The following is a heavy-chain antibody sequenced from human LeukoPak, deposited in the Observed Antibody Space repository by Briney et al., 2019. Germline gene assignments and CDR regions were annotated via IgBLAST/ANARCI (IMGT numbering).Heavy chain of an antibody. CDR3: AKVPTPRYYYDSSAFDI. CDR2: ISGSGGST. CDR1: GFTFSSYA. D-gene: IGHD3-22*01. V-gene: IGHV3-23*01. J-gene: IGHJ3*02. Sequence: GGSLRLSCAASGFTFSSYAMSWVRQAPGKGLEWVSAISGSGGSTYYADSVKGRFTISRDNSKNTLYLQMNSLRAEDTAVYYCAKVPTPRYYYDSSAFDIWGQGTMVTVSS.